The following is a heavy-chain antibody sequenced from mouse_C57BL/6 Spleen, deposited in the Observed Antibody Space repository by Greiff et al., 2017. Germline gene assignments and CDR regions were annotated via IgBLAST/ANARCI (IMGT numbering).Heavy chain of an antibody. CDR3: TRDDDGYYYYYAMDY. CDR1: GFTFSSYA. J-gene: IGHJ4*01. V-gene: IGHV5-9-1*02. Sequence: EVKLVESGEGLVKPGGSLKLSCAASGFTFSSYAMSWVRQTPEKRLEWVAYISSGGDYIYYADTVQGRFSISRDNARNTLYLHMSSRKSEDTSMYYYTRDDDGYYYYYAMDYWGQGTSVTVSS. CDR2: ISSGGDYI. D-gene: IGHD2-3*01.